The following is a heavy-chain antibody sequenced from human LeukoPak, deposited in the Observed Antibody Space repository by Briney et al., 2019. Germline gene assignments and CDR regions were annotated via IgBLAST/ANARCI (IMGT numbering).Heavy chain of an antibody. J-gene: IGHJ4*02. Sequence: SGTLSLTCTVSGGSISGYYWNWIRQPAGRGLEWIGRIYTSGSTNYNPSLKSRVTMSVDTSKNQFSLKLFSVTAADTAAYYCARDLGGYNYGYSFDYWGQGTLVTVSS. V-gene: IGHV4-4*07. CDR3: ARDLGGYNYGYSFDY. CDR1: GGSISGYY. D-gene: IGHD5-18*01. CDR2: IYTSGST.